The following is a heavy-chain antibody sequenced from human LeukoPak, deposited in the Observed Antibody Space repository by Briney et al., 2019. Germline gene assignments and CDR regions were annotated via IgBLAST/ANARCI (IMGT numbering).Heavy chain of an antibody. CDR3: ARASYSSSSRPFDY. J-gene: IGHJ4*02. CDR1: GFTFSSYS. V-gene: IGHV3-48*01. CDR2: ISSSSSTI. Sequence: PGGSLRLSCAASGFTFSSYSMNWVRQAPGKGLEWVSYISSSSSTIYYADSVKGRFTISRDNAKNSLYLQMNSLRAEDTAVYYCARASYSSSSRPFDYWGQGTLVTVSS. D-gene: IGHD6-6*01.